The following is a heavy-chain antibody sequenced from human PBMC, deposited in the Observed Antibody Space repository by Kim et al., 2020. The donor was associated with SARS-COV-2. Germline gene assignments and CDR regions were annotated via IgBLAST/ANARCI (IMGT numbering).Heavy chain of an antibody. CDR3: ARDRWLQLDFDY. J-gene: IGHJ4*02. CDR1: GYTFTSYA. Sequence: ASVKVSCKASGYTFTSYAMHWVRQAPGQRLEWMGWINAGNGNTKYSQKFQGRVTITRDTSASTAYMELSSLRSEDTAVYYCARDRWLQLDFDYWGQGTLVTVSS. CDR2: INAGNGNT. D-gene: IGHD5-12*01. V-gene: IGHV1-3*01.